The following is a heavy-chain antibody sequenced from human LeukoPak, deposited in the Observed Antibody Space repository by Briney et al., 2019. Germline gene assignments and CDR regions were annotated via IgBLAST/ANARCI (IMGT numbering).Heavy chain of an antibody. CDR2: INPNGGGP. CDR1: GYTFTSYD. CDR3: ATGLFSYYYGSGA. V-gene: IGHV1-2*02. Sequence: GASLRVSCKASGYTFTSYDINWVRQAPGQGLEWMGWINPNGGGPKYAPKFQGRVTMTRDTSINTVYMELSRLRSDDTAVYYCATGLFSYYYGSGAWGQGTLVTVSS. J-gene: IGHJ4*02. D-gene: IGHD3-10*01.